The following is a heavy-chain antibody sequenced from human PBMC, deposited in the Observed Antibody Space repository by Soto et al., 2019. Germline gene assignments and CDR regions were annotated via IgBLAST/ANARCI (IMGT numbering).Heavy chain of an antibody. D-gene: IGHD2-15*01. J-gene: IGHJ4*02. CDR1: GVTPSSEW. CDR2: IKQDGSEK. CDR3: AIYQYGGSGYYIVAY. V-gene: IGHV3-7*05. Sequence: GGALRLPCGGSGVTPSSEWKSLVRQAPGKGLEWVANIKQDGSEKYYVDSVKGRFTISRDNAKNSLYLQMNSLRAEDTAVYYCAIYQYGGSGYYIVAYSAQRTPVTVSA.